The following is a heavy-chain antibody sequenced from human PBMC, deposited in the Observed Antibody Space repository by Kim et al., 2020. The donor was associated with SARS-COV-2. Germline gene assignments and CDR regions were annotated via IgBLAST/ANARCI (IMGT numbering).Heavy chain of an antibody. J-gene: IGHJ5*02. CDR3: ASDYNFNTNFYL. CDR2: IYYSGST. V-gene: IGHV4-39*07. CDR1: GDSIISSNYY. D-gene: IGHD3-3*01. Sequence: SETLSLTCTVSGDSIISSNYYWGWIRQPPGKGLEWIGTIYYSGSTYYNPSLKSRVTMSVDTSKNQFSLKLSSVTAADTAVFFCASDYNFNTNFYLWGQGT.